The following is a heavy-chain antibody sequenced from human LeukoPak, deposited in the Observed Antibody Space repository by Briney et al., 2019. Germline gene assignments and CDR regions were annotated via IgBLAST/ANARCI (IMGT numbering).Heavy chain of an antibody. CDR3: ARDWKTNSFDY. CDR2: IWYDGSNK. V-gene: IGHV3-33*01. D-gene: IGHD1-1*01. Sequence: GRSLRLSCAASGFTFSSYGMHWVRQAPGKGLEWVAVIWYDGSNKYYADSVKGRFTISRDISKNTLYLQMDSLRAEDTAIHYCARDWKTNSFDYWGQGTLVTVSS. J-gene: IGHJ4*02. CDR1: GFTFSSYG.